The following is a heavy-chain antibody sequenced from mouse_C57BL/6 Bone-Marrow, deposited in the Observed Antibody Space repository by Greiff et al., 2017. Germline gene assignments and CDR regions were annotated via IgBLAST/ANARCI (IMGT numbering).Heavy chain of an antibody. CDR1: GYTFTDYE. D-gene: IGHD2-3*01. V-gene: IGHV1-15*01. Sequence: VQLQQSGAELVRPGASVTLSCKASGYTFTDYEMHWVKQTPVHGLEWIGAIDPETGGTAYNQKFKGKAILTADKSSSTAYMELRSLTSEDSAVYYCAILGDGLYYYAMDYWGQGTSVTVSS. CDR2: IDPETGGT. J-gene: IGHJ4*01. CDR3: AILGDGLYYYAMDY.